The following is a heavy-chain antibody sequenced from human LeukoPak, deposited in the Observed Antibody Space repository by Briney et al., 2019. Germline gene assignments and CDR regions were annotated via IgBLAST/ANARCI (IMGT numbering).Heavy chain of an antibody. CDR3: ARVGGDSGYDWEPEPFYYYYMDV. V-gene: IGHV1-18*01. Sequence: ASVKVSCKASGYTFTSYGISWVRQAPGQGLEWMGWISAYNGNTNYAQKLQGRVTMTTDTSTSTAYMELRSLRSDDTAVYYCARVGGDSGYDWEPEPFYYYYMDVWGKGTTVTISS. J-gene: IGHJ6*03. D-gene: IGHD5-12*01. CDR1: GYTFTSYG. CDR2: ISAYNGNT.